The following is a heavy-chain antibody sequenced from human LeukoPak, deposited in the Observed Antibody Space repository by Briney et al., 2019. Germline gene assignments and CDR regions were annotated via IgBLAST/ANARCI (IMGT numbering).Heavy chain of an antibody. V-gene: IGHV1-8*02. Sequence: ASVKVSCKASGYAFTSYGISWVRQATGQGLEWMGWMNPNSGNTGYAQKFQGRVTMTRNTSISTAYMELSSLRSEDTAVYYCASAYYYGSGSYGIDYWGQGTLVTVSS. J-gene: IGHJ4*02. D-gene: IGHD3-10*01. CDR3: ASAYYYGSGSYGIDY. CDR2: MNPNSGNT. CDR1: GYAFTSYG.